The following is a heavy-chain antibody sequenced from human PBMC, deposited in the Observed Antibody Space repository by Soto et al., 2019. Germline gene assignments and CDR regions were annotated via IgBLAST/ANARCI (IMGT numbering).Heavy chain of an antibody. CDR1: GFTFSSYG. V-gene: IGHV3-30*18. Sequence: GGSLRLSCAASGFTFSSYGMHWVRQAPGKGLEWVAVISYDGSNKYYADSVKGRFTISRDNSKNTLYLQMNSLRAEDTAVYYCAKVERPLPTIFGHMDVWGQGTTVTVSS. CDR2: ISYDGSNK. J-gene: IGHJ6*02. CDR3: AKVERPLPTIFGHMDV. D-gene: IGHD3-3*01.